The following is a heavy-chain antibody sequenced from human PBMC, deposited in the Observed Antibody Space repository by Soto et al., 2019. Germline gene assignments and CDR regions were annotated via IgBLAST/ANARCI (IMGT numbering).Heavy chain of an antibody. Sequence: PGGSLHLSCSASGFTFAIYSMNWVRQAPGKGLEWVSSISSTTNYIYYADSMKGRFTVSRDNAKNSVYLEMNSLSAEDTAVYYCARESEDLTSNFDYWGQGTLVTVSS. V-gene: IGHV3-21*01. J-gene: IGHJ4*02. CDR2: ISSTTNYI. CDR3: ARESEDLTSNFDY. CDR1: GFTFAIYS.